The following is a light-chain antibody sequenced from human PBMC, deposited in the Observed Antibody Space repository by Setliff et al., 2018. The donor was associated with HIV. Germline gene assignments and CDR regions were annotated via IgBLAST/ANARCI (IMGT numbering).Light chain of an antibody. J-gene: IGLJ1*01. V-gene: IGLV2-14*02. CDR3: CSFTKTTTYV. CDR1: SSDVGAFDL. Sequence: QSVLTQPASVSGSPGRSIAISCTGTSSDVGAFDLVSWFQQHPGKAPRLMIYEVNKRPSGVSDRFSASKSGNTASLTISGLLSEDEADYYCCSFTKTTTYVFGTGTKVTVL. CDR2: EVN.